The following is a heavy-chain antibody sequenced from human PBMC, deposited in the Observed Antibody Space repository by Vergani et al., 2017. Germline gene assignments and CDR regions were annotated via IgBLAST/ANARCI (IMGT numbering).Heavy chain of an antibody. CDR2: ISAYNGNT. CDR1: GYTLTELS. Sequence: QVQLVQSGAEVKKPGASVKVSCKVSGYTLTELSMHWVRQAPGKGLEWMGWISAYNGNTNYAQKLQGRVTMTTDTSTSTAYMELRSLRSDDTAVYYCARGAYNGDYWGQGTLVTVSS. D-gene: IGHD1-14*01. J-gene: IGHJ4*02. CDR3: ARGAYNGDY. V-gene: IGHV1-18*01.